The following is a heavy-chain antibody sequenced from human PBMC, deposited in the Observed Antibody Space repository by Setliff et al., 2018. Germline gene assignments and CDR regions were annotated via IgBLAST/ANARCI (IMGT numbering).Heavy chain of an antibody. V-gene: IGHV4-39*02. J-gene: IGHJ4*02. CDR3: AGLFRDGWNYFDS. D-gene: IGHD2-21*01. CDR1: GGSVGNSHYF. Sequence: SETLSLTCTVSGGSVGNSHYFWGWVRQPPGRGLEWIGSMYSSGTTNYNPSLKSRVTMSVDMSKSLLSLKLSSVTTTDTAVYYCAGLFRDGWNYFDSWGQGTLVTVSS. CDR2: MYSSGTT.